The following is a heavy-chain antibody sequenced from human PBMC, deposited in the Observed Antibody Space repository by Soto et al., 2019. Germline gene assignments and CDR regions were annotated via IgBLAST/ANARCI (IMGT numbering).Heavy chain of an antibody. CDR1: GYTFTSYA. J-gene: IGHJ6*02. Sequence: ASVKVSFKASGYTFTSYAMHWLRQAPGQRLEWMGWINAGNGNTKYSQKFQGRVTITRDTSASTAYMELSSLRSEDTAVYYCARSRSYDILTGSYYYYGMDVWGQGTTVTVSS. D-gene: IGHD3-9*01. CDR3: ARSRSYDILTGSYYYYGMDV. V-gene: IGHV1-3*01. CDR2: INAGNGNT.